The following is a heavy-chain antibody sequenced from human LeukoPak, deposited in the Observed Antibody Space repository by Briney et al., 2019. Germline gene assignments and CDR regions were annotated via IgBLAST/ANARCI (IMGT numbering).Heavy chain of an antibody. CDR3: ARPTSKGPNWSLDL. J-gene: IGHJ2*01. Sequence: PSETLSLNCTVYRGSMSTYYWAWIQQPPVMGLEWIGYIYYTGTTIYNPSLKGRVTMSLDTSKNQSSLQLTSVPAADTAVYYCARPTSKGPNWSLDLWGRGTLVTVSS. V-gene: IGHV4-59*08. CDR1: RGSMSTYY. CDR2: IYYTGTT. D-gene: IGHD5-12*01.